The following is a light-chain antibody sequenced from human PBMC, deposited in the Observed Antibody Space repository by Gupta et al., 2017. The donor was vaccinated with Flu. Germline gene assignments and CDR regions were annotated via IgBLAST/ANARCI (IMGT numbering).Light chain of an antibody. CDR2: LNSDGSH. Sequence: SGHSTYPIAWHQQQPEKGPRFLMKLNSDGSHDKGDGIPDRFSGSRSGAERYLTISSLQSEDEADYFCQAWGAGVRVFGGGTKVTVL. V-gene: IGLV4-69*01. J-gene: IGLJ3*02. CDR3: QAWGAGVRV. CDR1: SGHSTYP.